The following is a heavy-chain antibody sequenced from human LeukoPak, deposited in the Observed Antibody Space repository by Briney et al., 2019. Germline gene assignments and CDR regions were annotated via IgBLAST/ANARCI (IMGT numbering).Heavy chain of an antibody. CDR3: AKEGDYYDSSGYLDY. V-gene: IGHV3-9*01. CDR1: GFTFDDYA. D-gene: IGHD3-22*01. J-gene: IGHJ4*02. Sequence: GRSLRLSCAASGFTFDDYAMPWVRQAPGKGLEWVSGISWNSGSIGYADSVKGRFTISRDNAKNSLYLQMNSLRAGDTALYYCAKEGDYYDSSGYLDYWGQGTLVTVSS. CDR2: ISWNSGSI.